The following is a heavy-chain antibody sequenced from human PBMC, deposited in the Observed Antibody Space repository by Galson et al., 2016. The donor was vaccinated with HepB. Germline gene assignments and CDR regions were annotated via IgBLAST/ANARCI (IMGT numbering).Heavy chain of an antibody. CDR1: AFTFTNYG. CDR3: AKDTAPGHTYGYFDY. V-gene: IGHV3-23*01. J-gene: IGHJ4*02. Sequence: SLRLSCAASAFTFTNYGMTWVRQAPGKGLEWVSGISSSGDSTYYADSVKSRVAISRDNSKDTLYLEMNSLRDGDTAFYYCAKDTAPGHTYGYFDYWGQGTLVTVSS. CDR2: ISSSGDST. D-gene: IGHD1-14*01.